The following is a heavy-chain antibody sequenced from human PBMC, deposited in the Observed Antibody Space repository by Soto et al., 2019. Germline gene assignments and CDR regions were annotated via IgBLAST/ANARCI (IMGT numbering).Heavy chain of an antibody. Sequence: QVQLVQSGAEVKKPGASVKVSCKASGYTFTSYGISWVRQAPGQGLEWMGWISAYNGKTNNEQKLQGRVTMTTATPTSTGYRERRSLRSDDTAVYYWARFGVVVAAGAYWGQGTLVTVSS. D-gene: IGHD2-15*01. V-gene: IGHV1-18*01. CDR3: ARFGVVVAAGAY. J-gene: IGHJ4*02. CDR1: GYTFTSYG. CDR2: ISAYNGKT.